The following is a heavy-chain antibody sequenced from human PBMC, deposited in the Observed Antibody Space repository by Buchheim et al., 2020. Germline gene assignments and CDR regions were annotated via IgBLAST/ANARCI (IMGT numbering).Heavy chain of an antibody. V-gene: IGHV4-31*03. CDR1: GDSISSNKYY. CDR3: ARDQNGYYLY. Sequence: QVQLQESGPGLVKPSQTLSLTCTVSGDSISSNKYYWTWIRQQPGKGLEWIGYVSYSVTTDYNPSLKTRVPVPGDTSKNQFSLKLTSVTAADTAIYYCARDQNGYYLYWGQG. D-gene: IGHD3-22*01. CDR2: VSYSVTT. J-gene: IGHJ4*02.